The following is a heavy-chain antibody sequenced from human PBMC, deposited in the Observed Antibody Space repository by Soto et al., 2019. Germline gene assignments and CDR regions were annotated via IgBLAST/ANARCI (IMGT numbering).Heavy chain of an antibody. D-gene: IGHD2-2*01. CDR1: GDSVSTNSAT. V-gene: IGHV6-1*01. Sequence: QVQLQQSGPGLVKPSQTLSLTCAISGDSVSTNSATWDWIRQSPSRGLEWLGRTYYRSKWYNDYALSVKGRITINPDTSNNPCALQMNSVSPDDTAVYYCARLVGNSWLASWGQGTLVTVSS. CDR3: ARLVGNSWLAS. CDR2: TYYRSKWYN. J-gene: IGHJ5*01.